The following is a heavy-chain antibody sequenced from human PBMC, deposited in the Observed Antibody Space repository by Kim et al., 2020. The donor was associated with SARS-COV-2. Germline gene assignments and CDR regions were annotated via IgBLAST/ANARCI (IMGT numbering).Heavy chain of an antibody. CDR3: ARAWDQNFDF. Sequence: ASVKVSCKASGYTFTSYWIHWVRQAPGQGLEWMGMINPRSANTRYAQNFQGRVTTTSDTSTSTAYMEMSSLRSADTAVYYCARAWDQNFDFWGQGTLVTV. D-gene: IGHD1-26*01. V-gene: IGHV1-46*01. CDR2: INPRSANT. J-gene: IGHJ4*02. CDR1: GYTFTSYW.